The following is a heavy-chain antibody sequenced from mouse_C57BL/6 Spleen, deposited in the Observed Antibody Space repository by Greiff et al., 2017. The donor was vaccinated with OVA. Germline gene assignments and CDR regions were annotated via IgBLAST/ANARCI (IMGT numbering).Heavy chain of an antibody. Sequence: QVQLQQPGAELVKPGASVKMSCKASGYTFTSYWITWVKQRPGQGLEWIGDIYPGSGSTNYNEKFKSKATLTVDTSSSTAYMQLSSLTSEDSAVYYGARSPPYYYGSSYFDYWGQGTTLTVSS. CDR3: ARSPPYYYGSSYFDY. D-gene: IGHD1-1*01. J-gene: IGHJ2*01. CDR2: IYPGSGST. V-gene: IGHV1-55*01. CDR1: GYTFTSYW.